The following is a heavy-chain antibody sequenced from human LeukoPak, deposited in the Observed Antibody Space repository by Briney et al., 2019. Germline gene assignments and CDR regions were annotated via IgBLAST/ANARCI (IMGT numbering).Heavy chain of an antibody. D-gene: IGHD3-3*01. J-gene: IGHJ6*03. CDR1: GYTFTGYY. CDR3: ARNFWSGYSNLYYYYYMDV. V-gene: IGHV1-2*02. CDR2: INPNSGGT. Sequence: ASVKVSCKASGYTFTGYYMHWVRQAPGQGLEWMGWINPNSGGTNYAQKFQGRVTMTRDTSISTAYMELSRLRSDDTAVYYCARNFWSGYSNLYYYYYMDVWGKGTTVTVSS.